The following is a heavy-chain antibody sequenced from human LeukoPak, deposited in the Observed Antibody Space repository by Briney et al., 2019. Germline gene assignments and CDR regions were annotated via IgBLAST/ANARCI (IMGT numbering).Heavy chain of an antibody. Sequence: SETLSLTCTVSGGSISNNIYYWAWIRQPPGKGLEWIGSIYFNGGSTYYNPSLKTRATISIDTSKNQFSLNLRSVTAADTAVYYCASQISSRTLWFDPWGQGILVTVSS. CDR2: IYFNGGST. J-gene: IGHJ5*02. D-gene: IGHD2-2*01. V-gene: IGHV4-39*01. CDR3: ASQISSRTLWFDP. CDR1: GGSISNNIYY.